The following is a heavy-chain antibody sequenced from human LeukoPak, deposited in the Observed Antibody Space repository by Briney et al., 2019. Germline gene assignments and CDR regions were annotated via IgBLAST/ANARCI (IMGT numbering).Heavy chain of an antibody. D-gene: IGHD5-12*01. V-gene: IGHV3-23*01. CDR2: ISTTGDRT. CDR3: ARDLVVATTYYYYGMDV. Sequence: GGSLRLSCAASGFIFSSYAMSWVRQAPGKGLEWVSTISTTGDRTYYADSVKGRFTISRDNSKNTLYLQMNSLRAEDTAVYYCARDLVVATTYYYYGMDVWGQGTTVTVSS. J-gene: IGHJ6*02. CDR1: GFIFSSYA.